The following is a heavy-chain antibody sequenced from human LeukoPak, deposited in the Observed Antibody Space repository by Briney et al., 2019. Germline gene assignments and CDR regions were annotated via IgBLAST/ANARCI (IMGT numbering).Heavy chain of an antibody. D-gene: IGHD5-24*01. V-gene: IGHV4-34*01. CDR2: INHSGST. CDR3: ARPEVEMPRAHAFDI. Sequence: SETLSLTCAVYGGSFSGYYWSWIRQPPGKGLEWIGEINHSGSTNYNPSLKSRVTISVDTSKNQFSLKLSSVTAADTAVYYCARPEVEMPRAHAFDIWGQGTMVTVSS. J-gene: IGHJ3*02. CDR1: GGSFSGYY.